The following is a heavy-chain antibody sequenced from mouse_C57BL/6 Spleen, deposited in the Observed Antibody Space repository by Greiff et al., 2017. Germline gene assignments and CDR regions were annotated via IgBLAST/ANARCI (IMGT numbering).Heavy chain of an antibody. CDR1: GYAFSSSW. CDR3: ARGTYDYDKDY. Sequence: QVHVKQSGPELVKPGASVKISCKASGYAFSSSWMNWVKQRPGKGLEWIGRIYPGDGDTNYNGKFKGKATLTADKSSSTAYMQLSSLTSEDSAVYFCARGTYDYDKDYWGQGTTLTVSS. J-gene: IGHJ2*01. CDR2: IYPGDGDT. V-gene: IGHV1-82*01. D-gene: IGHD2-4*01.